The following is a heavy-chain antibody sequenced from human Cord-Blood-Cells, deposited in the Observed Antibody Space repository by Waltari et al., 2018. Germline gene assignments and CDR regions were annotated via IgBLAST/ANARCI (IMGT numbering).Heavy chain of an antibody. CDR1: GYSFTSYW. D-gene: IGHD4-17*01. CDR2: IYPCDSDT. J-gene: IGHJ1*01. Sequence: EVQLVQSGAEMKKPGESLKISCKGYGYSFTSYWNGWVRQMPGKGLEWMGIIYPCDSDTRYSPSFQGQVTISADKSISTAYLQWSSLKASDTAMYYCARRLNGDYEYFQHWGQGTLVTVSS. CDR3: ARRLNGDYEYFQH. V-gene: IGHV5-51*01.